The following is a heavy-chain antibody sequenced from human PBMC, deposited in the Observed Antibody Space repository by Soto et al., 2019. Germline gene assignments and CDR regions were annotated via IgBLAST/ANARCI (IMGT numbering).Heavy chain of an antibody. D-gene: IGHD6-19*01. Sequence: QTGGSLRLSCTASGFTFGDYAMSWVRQAPGKGLEWVGFIRSKAYGGTTEYAASVKGRFTISRDDSKSIAYLQMNSLKTEDTAVYYCTSLYSSGWYLDYWGQGTLVTVSS. CDR2: IRSKAYGGTT. V-gene: IGHV3-49*04. CDR1: GFTFGDYA. CDR3: TSLYSSGWYLDY. J-gene: IGHJ4*02.